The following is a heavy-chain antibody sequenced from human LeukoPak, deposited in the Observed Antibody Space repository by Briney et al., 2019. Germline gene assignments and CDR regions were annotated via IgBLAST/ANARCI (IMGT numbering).Heavy chain of an antibody. V-gene: IGHV3-23*01. CDR1: GFTFSSYG. J-gene: IGHJ4*02. CDR3: AKNFRRGSGYYYSYFDY. Sequence: GGSLRLSCAASGFTFSSYGMSWVRQAPGKGLEWVSAISGSGGSTYYADSVKGRFTISRDNSKNTLYLQMNSLRAEDTAVYYCAKNFRRGSGYYYSYFDYWGQGALVTVSS. D-gene: IGHD3-22*01. CDR2: ISGSGGST.